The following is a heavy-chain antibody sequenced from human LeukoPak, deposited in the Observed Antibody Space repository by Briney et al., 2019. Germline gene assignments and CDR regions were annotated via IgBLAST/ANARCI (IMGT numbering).Heavy chain of an antibody. CDR2: IYYSGST. Sequence: SETLSLTCTVSGGSISSYYWSWLRQPPGKGLEWIGYIYYSGSTNYNPSLKSRVTISVDTSKNQFSLKLSSVTAADTAVYYCARLDGGNSLDAFDIWGQGTMVTVSS. CDR1: GGSISSYY. D-gene: IGHD4-23*01. CDR3: ARLDGGNSLDAFDI. V-gene: IGHV4-59*01. J-gene: IGHJ3*02.